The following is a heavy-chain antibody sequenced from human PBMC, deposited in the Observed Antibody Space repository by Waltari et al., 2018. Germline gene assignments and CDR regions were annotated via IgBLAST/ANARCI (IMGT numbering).Heavy chain of an antibody. CDR2: IHGSSGNT. CDR1: GGSVSGDFD. J-gene: IGHJ4*01. D-gene: IGHD3-16*01. V-gene: IGHV4-4*09. Sequence: QVQLQESGPGLVKPSETLSLTCAVSGGSVSGDFDWSWIRQPPGKGLEWIGYIHGSSGNTNYNPSLKNGVTISKVTSNNQVSLKVRSVTAADTAVYFCARAHRDDYRSFDYWGHGVLVTVSS. CDR3: ARAHRDDYRSFDY.